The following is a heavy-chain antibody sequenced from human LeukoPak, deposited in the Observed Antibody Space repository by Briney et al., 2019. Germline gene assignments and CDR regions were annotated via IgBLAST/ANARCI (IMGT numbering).Heavy chain of an antibody. D-gene: IGHD2-15*01. Sequence: GGSLRLSCAASGFTFSSYSMNWVRQAPGRGLEWVSSFSSSSSYIYYADSLKGRFTISRDNAKNSLYLQMNSLRAEDTAVYYCARDPVYCSGGSCYNYFDCWGQGTLVIVSS. CDR1: GFTFSSYS. J-gene: IGHJ4*02. V-gene: IGHV3-21*01. CDR3: ARDPVYCSGGSCYNYFDC. CDR2: FSSSSSYI.